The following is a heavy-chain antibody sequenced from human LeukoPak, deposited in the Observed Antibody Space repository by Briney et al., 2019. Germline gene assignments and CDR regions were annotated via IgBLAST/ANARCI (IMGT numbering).Heavy chain of an antibody. CDR2: IYTSGST. D-gene: IGHD6-13*01. V-gene: IGHV4-4*07. CDR3: ARAPSSSWSNYYYYYMDV. CDR1: GGSISRYY. Sequence: PSETLSLTCTVSGGSISRYYWSWIRQPAGKGLELIGRIYTSGSTNYNPSLKSRVTISVDKSKNQFSLKLSSVTAADPAVYYCARAPSSSWSNYYYYYMDVSGKRTTVTVSS. J-gene: IGHJ6*03.